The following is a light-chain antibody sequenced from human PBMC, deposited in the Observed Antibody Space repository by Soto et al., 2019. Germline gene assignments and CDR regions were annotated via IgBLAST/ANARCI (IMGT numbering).Light chain of an antibody. J-gene: IGKJ1*01. CDR3: QKYDSAPP. Sequence: DIQMTQSPSSLSASVGDRVTITCRPSQGIGNSLAWYQQKPGTVPKLLIHTASTLQSGVPSRFSGSGSGKDFTLNISRLQPEDVATYYCQKYDSAPPFGPGTKVDIX. CDR2: TAS. V-gene: IGKV1-27*01. CDR1: QGIGNS.